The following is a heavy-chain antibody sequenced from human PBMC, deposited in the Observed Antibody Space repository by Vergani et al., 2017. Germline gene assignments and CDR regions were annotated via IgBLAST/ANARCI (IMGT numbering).Heavy chain of an antibody. CDR3: ARHIENGVLRYFDWLFPGPMYFDY. CDR2: ISSSSSTI. V-gene: IGHV3-48*02. D-gene: IGHD3-9*01. CDR1: GFTFSSYS. J-gene: IGHJ4*02. Sequence: EVQLVESGGGLVQPGGSLRLSCAASGFTFSSYSMNWVRQAPGKGLEWVSYISSSSSTIYYADSVKGRFTISRDNAKNSLYLQMNSLRDEDTAVYYCARHIENGVLRYFDWLFPGPMYFDYWGQGTLVTVSS.